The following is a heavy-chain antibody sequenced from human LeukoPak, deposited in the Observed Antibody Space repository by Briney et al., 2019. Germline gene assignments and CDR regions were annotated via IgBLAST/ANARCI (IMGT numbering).Heavy chain of an antibody. V-gene: IGHV4-4*02. Sequence: SGTLSLTCAVSGGSISSSNWWSWVRQPPGKGLEWIGEIYHSGSTNYNPSLKSRVTISVDKSKNQFSLKLSSVTAADTAVYYCGRVSGDIVATVNFDYWGQGTLVTVSS. J-gene: IGHJ4*02. CDR1: GGSISSSNW. D-gene: IGHD5-12*01. CDR2: IYHSGST. CDR3: GRVSGDIVATVNFDY.